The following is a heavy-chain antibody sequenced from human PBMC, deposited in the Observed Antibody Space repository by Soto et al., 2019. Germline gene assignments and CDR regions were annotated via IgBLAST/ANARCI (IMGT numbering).Heavy chain of an antibody. V-gene: IGHV3-23*01. D-gene: IGHD1-26*01. J-gene: IGHJ4*02. Sequence: GGSLRLSCAASGFTFSSYATSWVRQAPGKGLERISSISDTGGNTYYADSMKGRFTISRDNSKNTLYLQMNSLRAEDTAVYYCAKAGPNSHGRNYFDHWGQGTLVTVSS. CDR3: AKAGPNSHGRNYFDH. CDR2: ISDTGGNT. CDR1: GFTFSSYA.